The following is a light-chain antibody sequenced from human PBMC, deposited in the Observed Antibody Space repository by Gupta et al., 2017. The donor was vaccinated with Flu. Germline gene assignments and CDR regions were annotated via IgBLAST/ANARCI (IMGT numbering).Light chain of an antibody. CDR1: QGISSY. J-gene: IGKJ4*01. CDR2: AAS. Sequence: DIQLTQSPSFLSASVGDRVTITCRASQGISSYLAWYQQKPGKAPKLLIYAASTLKSGVPSRFSGSGSGTEFTLTISSRQPEDFATYYCQKLNSYPVTFGQGTKVEIK. CDR3: QKLNSYPVT. V-gene: IGKV1-9*01.